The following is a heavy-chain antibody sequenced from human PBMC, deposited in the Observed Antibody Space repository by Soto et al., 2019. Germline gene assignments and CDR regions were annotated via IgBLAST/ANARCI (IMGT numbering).Heavy chain of an antibody. D-gene: IGHD2-2*01. CDR3: ARGRFSTTLYAGFDP. Sequence: GGSLRLSCAASGFTFTSYAMHWVRQAPGKGLEWVAAISYHGRDEYYADSVKGRFSISRDNSNNTLNLQMNSLRAEDTAVYYCARGRFSTTLYAGFDPWGQGTLVTVSS. CDR2: ISYHGRDE. J-gene: IGHJ5*02. V-gene: IGHV3-30*04. CDR1: GFTFTSYA.